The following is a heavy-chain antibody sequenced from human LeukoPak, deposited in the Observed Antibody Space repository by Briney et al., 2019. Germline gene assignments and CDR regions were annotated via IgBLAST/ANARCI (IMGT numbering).Heavy chain of an antibody. CDR2: INAANGNT. CDR1: GFTFTTYT. J-gene: IGHJ4*02. D-gene: IGHD3-16*01. Sequence: GASVKVSCKASGFTFTTYTMHWVRQAPGQRLEWMGWINAANGNTQYSQKFQGRVTITRDTSASTAYMELSSLRSEDAAVYYCARDDMLKFDYWGQGTLVTVSS. V-gene: IGHV1-3*01. CDR3: ARDDMLKFDY.